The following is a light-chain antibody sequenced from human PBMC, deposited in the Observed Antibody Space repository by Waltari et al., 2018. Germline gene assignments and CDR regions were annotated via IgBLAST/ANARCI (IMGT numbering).Light chain of an antibody. CDR2: GKD. CDR3: SSRNGRANQVV. CDR1: SLRTSY. V-gene: IGLV3-19*01. Sequence: SSELTQDPAVSVALGQTVRIPCQGDSLRTSYANWYQVKPGQAPVLVIYGKDKRPSGIPDRISGYSSGTTSSLTITGAQAEDEADYYCSSRNGRANQVVFAGGTKVTVL. J-gene: IGLJ3*02.